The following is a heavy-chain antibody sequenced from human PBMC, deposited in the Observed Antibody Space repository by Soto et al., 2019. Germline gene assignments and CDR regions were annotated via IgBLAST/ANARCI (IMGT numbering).Heavy chain of an antibody. CDR3: ASCPNVPYYYERTVRNPPDYYFDD. V-gene: IGHV4-30-4*01. Sequence: SETLSLTCTVSGGSISSGDYYWSWIRQPPGKGLEWIGYIYYSGSTYYNPSLKSRVTISVDTSKNQFSLKLSSVTAADTAVYYCASCPNVPYYYERTVRNPPDYYFDDWGKGTLVTVDS. CDR1: GGSISSGDYY. CDR2: IYYSGST. J-gene: IGHJ4*02. D-gene: IGHD3-22*01.